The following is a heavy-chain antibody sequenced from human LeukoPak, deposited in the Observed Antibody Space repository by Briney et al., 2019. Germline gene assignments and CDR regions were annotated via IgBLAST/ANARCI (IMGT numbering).Heavy chain of an antibody. CDR2: FDPEDGET. J-gene: IGHJ2*01. CDR3: ATAAYCGGDCYPDWYFDL. D-gene: IGHD2-21*02. CDR1: GYTLTELS. V-gene: IGHV1-24*01. Sequence: ASVTVSCKVSGYTLTELSMHWVRQAPGKGLEWMGGFDPEDGETIYAQKFQGRVTMTEDTSTETAYMELSSLRSEDTAVYYCATAAYCGGDCYPDWYFDLWGRGTLVTVSS.